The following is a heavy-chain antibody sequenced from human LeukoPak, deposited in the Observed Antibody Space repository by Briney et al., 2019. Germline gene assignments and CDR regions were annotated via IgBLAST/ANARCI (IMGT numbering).Heavy chain of an antibody. D-gene: IGHD3-22*01. J-gene: IGHJ2*01. CDR2: IRYDGSNK. Sequence: GSLRLSCAASGLTFRSYGMHWVRQAPGKGLEWVSFIRYDGSNKYYADSVKGRFTISRHNSKNTLYRQMNSGRAEDTAVYYCAKSSYYYDSSGYSAPDLWGRGTLITLP. CDR3: AKSSYYYDSSGYSAPDL. V-gene: IGHV3-30*02. CDR1: GLTFRSYG.